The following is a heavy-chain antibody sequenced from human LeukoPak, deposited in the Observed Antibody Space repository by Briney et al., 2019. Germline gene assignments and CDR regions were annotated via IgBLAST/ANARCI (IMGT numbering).Heavy chain of an antibody. CDR1: GYTFTGYY. CDR2: INPNSGGT. Sequence: GASVKVSCKASGYTFTGYYMHWVQQAPGQGLEWMGWINPNSGGTNHAQKFQGRVTMTRDTSISTAYMELSRLRSDDTAVYYCARVDRGYCSGGSCQDYWGQGTLVTVSS. V-gene: IGHV1-2*02. D-gene: IGHD2-15*01. J-gene: IGHJ4*02. CDR3: ARVDRGYCSGGSCQDY.